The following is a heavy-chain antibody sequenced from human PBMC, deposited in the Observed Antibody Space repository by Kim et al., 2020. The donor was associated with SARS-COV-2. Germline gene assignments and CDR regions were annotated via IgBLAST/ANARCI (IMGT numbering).Heavy chain of an antibody. Sequence: HADSVKGRFTILKENSKNTLYLQMNSLRAEDTAVYYCAKRDSRRSDYEAFDIWGQGTMVTVSS. D-gene: IGHD5-12*01. J-gene: IGHJ3*02. CDR3: AKRDSRRSDYEAFDI. V-gene: IGHV3-23*01.